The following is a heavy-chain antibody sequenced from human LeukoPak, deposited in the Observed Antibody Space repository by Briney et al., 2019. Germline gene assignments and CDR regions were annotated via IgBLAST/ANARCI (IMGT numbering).Heavy chain of an antibody. D-gene: IGHD5-12*01. J-gene: IGHJ4*02. CDR1: GGTFSSYA. CDR3: ARVISGYDYMGRGPFDY. V-gene: IGHV1-69*05. Sequence: SVKVSCKASGGTFSSYAISWVRQAPGQGLEWMGGIIPIFGTANCAQKFQGRVTITTDESTSTAYMELSSLRSEDTAVYYCARVISGYDYMGRGPFDYWGQGTLVTVSS. CDR2: IIPIFGTA.